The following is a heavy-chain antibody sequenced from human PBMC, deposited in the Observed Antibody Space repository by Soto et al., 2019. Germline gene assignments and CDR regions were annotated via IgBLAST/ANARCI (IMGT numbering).Heavy chain of an antibody. CDR3: AKDPDFWSGSYTDY. Sequence: GGSLRLSCEASGFTFSSYAMSWARQAPGKGLEWVSAISGSGGSTYYADSVKGRFTISRDNSKNTLYLQMNSLRAEDTAVYYCAKDPDFWSGSYTDYWGQGTLVTVSS. V-gene: IGHV3-23*01. D-gene: IGHD3-3*01. J-gene: IGHJ4*02. CDR2: ISGSGGST. CDR1: GFTFSSYA.